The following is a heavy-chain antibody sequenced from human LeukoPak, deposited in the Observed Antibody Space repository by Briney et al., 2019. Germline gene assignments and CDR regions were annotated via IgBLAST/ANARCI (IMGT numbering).Heavy chain of an antibody. J-gene: IGHJ3*02. Sequence: SETLSLTCTVSGGSISSFYWSWIRQPPGKGLEWVGYIYYSGSTNYNPSLKSRVTISVDTSKNQFSLKLSSVAAADTAVYYCARDIGYCSSTSCPPPLGAFDIWGQGTMVTVSS. D-gene: IGHD2-2*01. CDR3: ARDIGYCSSTSCPPPLGAFDI. CDR2: IYYSGST. V-gene: IGHV4-59*01. CDR1: GGSISSFY.